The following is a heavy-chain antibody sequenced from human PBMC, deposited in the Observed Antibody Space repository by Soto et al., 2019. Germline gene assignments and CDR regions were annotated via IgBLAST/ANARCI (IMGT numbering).Heavy chain of an antibody. CDR2: IIPIFGTA. V-gene: IGHV1-69*13. CDR1: GGTFSSYA. D-gene: IGHD3-22*01. Sequence: SVKVSCKASGGTFSSYAISWVRQAPGQGLEWMGGIIPIFGTANYAQKFQGRVTITADESTSAAYMELSSLRSEDTAVYYCARERITYYYDSSGPRWFDPWGQGTLVTVSS. CDR3: ARERITYYYDSSGPRWFDP. J-gene: IGHJ5*02.